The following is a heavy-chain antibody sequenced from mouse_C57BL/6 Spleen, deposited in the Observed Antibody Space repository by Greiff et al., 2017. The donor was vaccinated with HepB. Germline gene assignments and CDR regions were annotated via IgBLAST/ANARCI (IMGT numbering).Heavy chain of an antibody. CDR2: IYPRDGST. CDR1: GYTFTDHT. CDR3: AAGLYDGYYVRAMDY. V-gene: IGHV1-78*01. J-gene: IGHJ4*01. Sequence: VQLQQSDAELVKPGASVKISCKVSGYTFTDHTIHWMKQRPEQGLEWIGYIYPRDGSTKYNEKFKGKATLTADKSSSTAYMQLNSLTSEDSAVYFCAAGLYDGYYVRAMDYWGQGTSVTVSS. D-gene: IGHD2-3*01.